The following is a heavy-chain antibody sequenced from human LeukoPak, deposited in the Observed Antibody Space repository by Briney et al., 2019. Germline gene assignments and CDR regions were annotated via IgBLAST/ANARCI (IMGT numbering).Heavy chain of an antibody. D-gene: IGHD3-9*01. Sequence: SETLSLTCTVSGASLSVSGRNWGWVRQPPGKGLERMASTYYSGSTYYSPSLESLVTMSVDTSKNQFSLKLSSLTATDTAVYCCLSGHDNAFDPWGQGTLVTVSP. V-gene: IGHV4-39*01. CDR1: GASLSVSGRN. CDR2: TYYSGST. CDR3: LSGHDNAFDP. J-gene: IGHJ5*02.